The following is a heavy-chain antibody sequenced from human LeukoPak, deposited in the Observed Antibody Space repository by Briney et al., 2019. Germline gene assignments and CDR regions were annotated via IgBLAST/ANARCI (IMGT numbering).Heavy chain of an antibody. CDR2: ISSSASII. D-gene: IGHD3-10*02. CDR3: AALGITMIGGV. CDR1: GFTFSSYS. V-gene: IGHV3-48*01. J-gene: IGHJ6*04. Sequence: PGGSLRLSCAASGFTFSSYSMNWVRQAPGKGLEWVSYISSSASIIYYSDSVKGRFTISRDNSKNTLYLQMNSLRAEDTGVYYCAALGITMIGGVWGKGTTVTISS.